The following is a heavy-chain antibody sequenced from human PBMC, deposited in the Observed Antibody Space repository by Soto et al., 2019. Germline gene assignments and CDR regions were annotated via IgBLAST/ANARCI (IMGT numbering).Heavy chain of an antibody. Sequence: QVQLQESGPGLVKPSQTLSLTCTVSGGSITSSGYYWSWIRQHPGEGLEWIGFTSNSGSTSYSPSLKSRVTISVDTSSNQFSLNLKSVTAAVTAVYYCARGGGSTKVDYWGQGTLVTVSP. CDR1: GGSITSSGYY. D-gene: IGHD2-2*01. CDR3: ARGGGSTKVDY. V-gene: IGHV4-31*03. J-gene: IGHJ4*02. CDR2: TSNSGST.